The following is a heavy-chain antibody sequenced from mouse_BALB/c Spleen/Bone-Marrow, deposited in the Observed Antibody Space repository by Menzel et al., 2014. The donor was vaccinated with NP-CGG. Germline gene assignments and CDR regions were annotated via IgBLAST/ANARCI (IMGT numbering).Heavy chain of an antibody. J-gene: IGHJ4*01. Sequence: VQLQQSGAELVRPGTSVKVSCKASGYAFTNYLIEWVKQRPGQGLEWIGVINPGSGGTNYNEKFKGKATLTADKSSSTANMKLSRLTSDDSAVYFCARSIAYYYGMDYWGQGTSGTVSS. D-gene: IGHD2-10*02. CDR2: INPGSGGT. CDR3: ARSIAYYYGMDY. V-gene: IGHV1-54*03. CDR1: GYAFTNYL.